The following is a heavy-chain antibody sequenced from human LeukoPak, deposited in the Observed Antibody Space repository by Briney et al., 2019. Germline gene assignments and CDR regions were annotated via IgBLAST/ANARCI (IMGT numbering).Heavy chain of an antibody. CDR1: GFTFSNYW. CDR2: ISTDGSST. J-gene: IGHJ6*02. V-gene: IGHV3-74*03. Sequence: PGGSLRLSCAASGFTFSNYWMHWVRQAPGKGLVWVSRISTDGSSTTYADSVKGRFTISRDNSKNTLYLQMNSLRAEDTAVYYCAKTFVPQNYYYYGMDVWGQGTTVTVSS. CDR3: AKTFVPQNYYYYGMDV. D-gene: IGHD6-6*01.